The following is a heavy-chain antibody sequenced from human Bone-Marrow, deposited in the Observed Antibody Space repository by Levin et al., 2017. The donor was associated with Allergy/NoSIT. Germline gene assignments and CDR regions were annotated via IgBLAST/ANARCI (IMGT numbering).Heavy chain of an antibody. CDR1: GLTFSSYW. J-gene: IGHJ4*02. CDR2: VNSDGTNT. V-gene: IGHV3-74*01. Sequence: GGSLRLSCAASGLTFSSYWMHWVRQAPGKGLVWVSRVNSDGTNTTYADSVKGRFTMSRDNAKNTVYLQMNSLGAEDTAAYYCAVSLTVTTDYWGQGTRVTVSS. CDR3: AVSLTVTTDY. D-gene: IGHD4-17*01.